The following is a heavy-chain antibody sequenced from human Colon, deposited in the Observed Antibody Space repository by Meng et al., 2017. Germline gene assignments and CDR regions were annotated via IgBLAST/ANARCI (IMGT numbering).Heavy chain of an antibody. D-gene: IGHD3-3*02. J-gene: IGHJ6*02. CDR3: ARLSWSLLDYDGMDV. CDR2: INHSGST. Sequence: SETLSLTCAAYGGSFSSYYWSWIRQPPGKGLEWIGEINHSGSTNYNTSLKSRVTISVDTSKNQFSLKLSSVTAADTAVYYCARLSWSLLDYDGMDVWGQGTTVTVSS. CDR1: GGSFSSYY. V-gene: IGHV4-34*01.